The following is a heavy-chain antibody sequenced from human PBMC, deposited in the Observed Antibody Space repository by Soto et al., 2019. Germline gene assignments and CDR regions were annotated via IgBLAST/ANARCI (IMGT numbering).Heavy chain of an antibody. V-gene: IGHV1-18*01. CDR2: IRVHNGNS. CDR1: GYNFINYG. CDR3: VRDLDGSGSYYTDY. Sequence: QVHLVQSGGEVKKPGASVKVSCKASGYNFINYGITWVRQAPGQGLEWMGWIRVHNGNSNYAQKLQGRVTMTTDTSTSTAYMELRSLRSDDTAVYYCVRDLDGSGSYYTDYWGPGTLVTVSS. D-gene: IGHD3-10*01. J-gene: IGHJ4*02.